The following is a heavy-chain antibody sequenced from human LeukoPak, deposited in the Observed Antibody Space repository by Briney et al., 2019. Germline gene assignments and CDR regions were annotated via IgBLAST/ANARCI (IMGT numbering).Heavy chain of an antibody. CDR1: GFTFSSYE. CDR3: ARDRGNVEWLLYYFDY. J-gene: IGHJ4*02. D-gene: IGHD5-12*01. CDR2: IKQDGSEK. Sequence: GGSLRLSCAASGFTFSSYEMNWVRQAPGKGLEWVANIKQDGSEKYYVDSVKGRFTISRDNAKNSLYLQMNSLRAEDTAVYYCARDRGNVEWLLYYFDYWGQGTLVTVSS. V-gene: IGHV3-7*01.